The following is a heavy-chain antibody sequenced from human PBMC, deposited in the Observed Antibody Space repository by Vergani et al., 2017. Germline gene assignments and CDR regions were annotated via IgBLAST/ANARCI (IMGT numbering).Heavy chain of an antibody. CDR3: ASGGHGSENGGALQL. CDR2: IYPGDSEV. J-gene: IGHJ3*01. V-gene: IGHV5-51*01. CDR1: GYIVSNFW. D-gene: IGHD3-10*01. Sequence: EKQLVQSGSETKQPGESLKISCPAFGYIVSNFWIGWVRQRPGRGLWWMGIIYPGDSEVKSNPTFRGQVIFSVDTSVNTAYLQWRSLQASDTATYFCASGGHGSENGGALQLWGQGTNITVSS.